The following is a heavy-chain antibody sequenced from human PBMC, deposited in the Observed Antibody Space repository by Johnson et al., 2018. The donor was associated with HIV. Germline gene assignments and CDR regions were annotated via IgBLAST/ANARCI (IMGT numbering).Heavy chain of an antibody. Sequence: VQLVESGGGLVQPGGSLRLSCAVSGYSVTGYNMNWVRQAPVKGLEWVSVIYTGSDSTSYTDSVKDRFTISRDSSQNAVYLQMSSLRAEDTAVYYCARDFVGGVPQGAFDIWGQGTMVTVSS. D-gene: IGHD1-1*01. CDR2: IYTGSDST. V-gene: IGHV3-66*01. CDR1: GYSVTGYN. J-gene: IGHJ3*02. CDR3: ARDFVGGVPQGAFDI.